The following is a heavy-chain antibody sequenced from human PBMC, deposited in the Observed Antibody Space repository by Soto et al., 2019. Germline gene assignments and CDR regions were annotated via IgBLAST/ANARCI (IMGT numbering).Heavy chain of an antibody. CDR3: ARVRAELSLVGWFDP. V-gene: IGHV3-21*01. CDR2: ISSSSSYI. Sequence: GGSLRLSCAASGFTFSSYSMNWVRQAPGKGLEWVSSISSSSSYIYYADSVKGRFTISRDNAKNSLYLQMNSLRAEDTAVYYCARVRAELSLVGWFDPWGQGTLVTVSS. D-gene: IGHD3-16*02. J-gene: IGHJ5*02. CDR1: GFTFSSYS.